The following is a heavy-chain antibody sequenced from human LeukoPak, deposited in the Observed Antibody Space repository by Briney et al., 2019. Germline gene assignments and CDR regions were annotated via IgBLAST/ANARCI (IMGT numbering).Heavy chain of an antibody. D-gene: IGHD4-23*01. CDR2: ISSSSSYI. CDR1: GFTFSSYT. J-gene: IGHJ4*02. Sequence: GGSLRLSCAASGFTFSSYTMNWVRQAPGKGLEWVSSISSSSSYIYYADSVKGRFTISRDNAKNSLFLQMNSLRAEDTAVYYCAKGGDYGGDKYYFDYWGQGTLVTVSS. CDR3: AKGGDYGGDKYYFDY. V-gene: IGHV3-21*01.